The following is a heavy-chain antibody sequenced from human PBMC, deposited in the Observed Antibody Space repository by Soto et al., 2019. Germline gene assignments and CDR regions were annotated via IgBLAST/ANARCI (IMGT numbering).Heavy chain of an antibody. CDR2: IWYDGSNK. V-gene: IGHV3-33*01. Sequence: GVSLRLSCASSGFTFSSYGMHWVRQAPGKGLEWVAVIWYDGSNKYYADSVKGRFTISRDNSKNTLYLQMNSLRAEDTAVYYCARRSSGLVDIWGQGTMVTVSS. CDR1: GFTFSSYG. CDR3: ARRSSGLVDI. D-gene: IGHD3-22*01. J-gene: IGHJ3*02.